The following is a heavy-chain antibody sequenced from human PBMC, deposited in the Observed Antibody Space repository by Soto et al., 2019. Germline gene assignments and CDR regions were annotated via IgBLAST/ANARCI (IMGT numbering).Heavy chain of an antibody. Sequence: ASVKVSCKASGYTFTGYYMHWVRQAPGQGLEWMGWINPNSGGTNYAQKFQGRVTMTRDTSISTAYMELSSLRSEDTAVYYCARPAYDFWSGWVPDYYYYGMDVWGQGTTVTV. CDR2: INPNSGGT. J-gene: IGHJ6*02. CDR3: ARPAYDFWSGWVPDYYYYGMDV. D-gene: IGHD3-3*01. CDR1: GYTFTGYY. V-gene: IGHV1-2*02.